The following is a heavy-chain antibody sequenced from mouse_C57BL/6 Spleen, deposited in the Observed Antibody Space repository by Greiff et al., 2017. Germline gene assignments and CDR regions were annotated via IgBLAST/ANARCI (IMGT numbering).Heavy chain of an antibody. CDR2: ISSGSSTI. Sequence: VQLKESGGGLVKPGGSLKLSCAASGFTFSDYGMHWVRQAPEKGLEWVAYISSGSSTIYYADTVKGRFTISRDNAKNTLFLQMTSLRSEDTAMYYCARGYYYGSSYDFDVWGTGTTVTVSS. CDR3: ARGYYYGSSYDFDV. J-gene: IGHJ1*03. D-gene: IGHD1-1*01. V-gene: IGHV5-17*01. CDR1: GFTFSDYG.